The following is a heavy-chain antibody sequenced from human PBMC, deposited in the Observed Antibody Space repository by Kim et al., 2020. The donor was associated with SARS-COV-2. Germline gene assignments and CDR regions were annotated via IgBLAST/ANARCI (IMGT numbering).Heavy chain of an antibody. Sequence: NTNYAQKLQGRVTMTTDTSTSTAYMELRSLRSDDTAVYYCARGDIVATLNWGQGTLVTVSS. CDR2: NT. CDR3: ARGDIVATLN. D-gene: IGHD5-12*01. V-gene: IGHV1-18*01. J-gene: IGHJ4*02.